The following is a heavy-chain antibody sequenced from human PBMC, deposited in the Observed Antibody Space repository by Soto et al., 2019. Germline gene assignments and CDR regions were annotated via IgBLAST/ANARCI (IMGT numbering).Heavy chain of an antibody. CDR3: ARGNYYDSSGYYPDY. Sequence: QVQLVESGGGLVKPGGSLRLSCAASGFTFSDYYMSWIRQAPGKGLEWVSYISSSSSYTNYADSVKGRFTISRDNDKNSLYLQMNSLRAEDTAVYYCARGNYYDSSGYYPDYWGQGTLVTVSS. CDR2: ISSSSSYT. V-gene: IGHV3-11*06. J-gene: IGHJ4*02. D-gene: IGHD3-22*01. CDR1: GFTFSDYY.